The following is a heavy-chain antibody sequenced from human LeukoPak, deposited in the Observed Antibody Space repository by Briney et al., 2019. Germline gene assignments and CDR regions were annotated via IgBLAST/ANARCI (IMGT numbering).Heavy chain of an antibody. J-gene: IGHJ3*02. CDR2: FDPEDGET. CDR1: GYTLTELS. V-gene: IGHV1-24*01. CDR3: ATDQSAAVNNRPDAFDI. Sequence: ASVKVSCKVSGYTLTELSMHWVRQAPGKGLEWMGGFDPEDGETIYAQKFQGRVTMTEDTSTDTAYMELSSLRSEDTAVYYCATDQSAAVNNRPDAFDIWGQGQWSPSLQ. D-gene: IGHD6-13*01.